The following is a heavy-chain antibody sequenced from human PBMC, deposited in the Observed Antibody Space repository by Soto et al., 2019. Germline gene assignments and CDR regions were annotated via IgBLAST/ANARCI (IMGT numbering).Heavy chain of an antibody. Sequence: PGGCLRLSCAASGFTFSSYSMNWFRRAPGKGLDWVSSISSSSRYIYYADSGKGRFTISRDNAKNSLYLQMNSLRAEDTAVYYGARLPLSGYDPVCSRCCLDPWGQGTLVIASS. CDR3: ARLPLSGYDPVCSRCCLDP. J-gene: IGHJ5*02. V-gene: IGHV3-21*01. CDR1: GFTFSSYS. D-gene: IGHD5-12*01. CDR2: ISSSSRYI.